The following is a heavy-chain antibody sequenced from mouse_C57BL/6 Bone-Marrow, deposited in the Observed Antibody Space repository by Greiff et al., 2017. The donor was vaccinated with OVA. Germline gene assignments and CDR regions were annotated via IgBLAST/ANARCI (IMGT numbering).Heavy chain of an antibody. CDR1: GYTFTSYG. J-gene: IGHJ2*01. CDR3: ARRVSYGSSYYFDY. Sequence: VQLQESGAELARPGASVKLSCKASGYTFTSYGISWVKQRTGQGLEWIGEIYPRSGNTYYNEKFKGKATLTADKSSSTAYMELRSLTSEDSAVYFCARRVSYGSSYYFDYWGQGTTLTVSS. V-gene: IGHV1-81*01. D-gene: IGHD1-1*01. CDR2: IYPRSGNT.